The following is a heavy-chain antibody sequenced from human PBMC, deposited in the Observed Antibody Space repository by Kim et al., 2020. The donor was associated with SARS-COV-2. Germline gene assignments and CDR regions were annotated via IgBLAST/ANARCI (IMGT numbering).Heavy chain of an antibody. Sequence: SQTLSLTCAISGDSVSGNSGAWNWIRQSPSRGLEWLGRTYYRSKWYTDYAVSVKSRITINSDTSKNQISLQLGSVTPEDTAVYYCARWDHQLRNFDYWGQGTLVTVSS. CDR2: TYYRSKWYT. D-gene: IGHD2-2*01. CDR3: ARWDHQLRNFDY. V-gene: IGHV6-1*01. CDR1: GDSVSGNSGA. J-gene: IGHJ4*02.